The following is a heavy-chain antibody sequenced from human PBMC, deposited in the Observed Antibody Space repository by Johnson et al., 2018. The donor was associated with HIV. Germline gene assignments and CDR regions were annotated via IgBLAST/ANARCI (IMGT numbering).Heavy chain of an antibody. V-gene: IGHV3-30*04. Sequence: QVQLVESGGGVVQPGRSLRLSCAASGFTFSSYAMHWVRQAPGKGLEWVAVISYDGSNKYYADSVKGRFPISRDNSKNTLYLQMNSLRAEDTAVYYCAKDPHNPIVSSSWFPFGGAFDIWGQGTMVTVSS. CDR3: AKDPHNPIVSSSWFPFGGAFDI. D-gene: IGHD6-13*01. CDR2: ISYDGSNK. J-gene: IGHJ3*02. CDR1: GFTFSSYA.